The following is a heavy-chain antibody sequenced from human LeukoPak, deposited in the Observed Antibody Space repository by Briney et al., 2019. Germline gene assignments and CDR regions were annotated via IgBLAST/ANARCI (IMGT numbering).Heavy chain of an antibody. CDR3: ARGSGSYSPTYYFDY. D-gene: IGHD1-26*01. J-gene: IGHJ4*02. CDR2: IYYSGST. Sequence: SETLSLTCTVSGGSISSYYWSWIRQPPGKGLEWIGYIYYSGSTNYNPSLKSRVTISVDTSKNQFSLKLSSVTAADTAVYYCARGSGSYSPTYYFDYWGQGTLVTVSS. V-gene: IGHV4-59*08. CDR1: GGSISSYY.